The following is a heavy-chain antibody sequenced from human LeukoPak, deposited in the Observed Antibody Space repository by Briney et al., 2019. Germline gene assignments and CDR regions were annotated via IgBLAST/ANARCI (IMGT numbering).Heavy chain of an antibody. V-gene: IGHV1-2*02. CDR1: GYSFTGYY. J-gene: IGHJ6*03. Sequence: GASVKVSCKASGYSFTGYYMNWVRQAPGQGLEWMGWINPNTGGTNYAQKFQGRVTMTRDTSISTAFMELSRLTSDDTAVYCCARWNIVVVPSARDYYYYMDVWGKGTTVTISS. D-gene: IGHD2-2*01. CDR2: INPNTGGT. CDR3: ARWNIVVVPSARDYYYYMDV.